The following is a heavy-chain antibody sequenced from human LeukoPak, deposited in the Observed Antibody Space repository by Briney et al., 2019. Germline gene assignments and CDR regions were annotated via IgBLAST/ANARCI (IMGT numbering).Heavy chain of an antibody. Sequence: GRSLRLSCAASGFTFDDYAMHWVRQAPGKGLEWVSGISWNSGSIGYADSVKGRFTISRDNAKNSLYLQMNSLRAEDTAVYYCARAGYCSGGSCENHYNWFDPWGQGTLVTVSS. J-gene: IGHJ5*02. CDR2: ISWNSGSI. D-gene: IGHD2-15*01. V-gene: IGHV3-9*01. CDR3: ARAGYCSGGSCENHYNWFDP. CDR1: GFTFDDYA.